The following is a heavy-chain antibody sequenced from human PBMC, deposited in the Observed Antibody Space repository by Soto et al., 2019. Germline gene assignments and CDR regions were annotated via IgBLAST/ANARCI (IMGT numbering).Heavy chain of an antibody. V-gene: IGHV3-23*01. CDR2: ISVDSSRT. Sequence: GGSLRLSCAASGFSFSTFEMSWVRQAPGRGLEWVSFISVDSSRTYYADAVKGRFTISRDNSRYTLYLQMNSLTADDTAVYACVKGGWLDFWGQGTLVTVSS. J-gene: IGHJ5*01. CDR1: GFSFSTFE. CDR3: VKGGWLDF. D-gene: IGHD3-16*01.